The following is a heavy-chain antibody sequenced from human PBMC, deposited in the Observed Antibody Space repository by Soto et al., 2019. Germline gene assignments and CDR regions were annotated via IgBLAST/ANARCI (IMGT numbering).Heavy chain of an antibody. CDR2: IIPIFGTA. CDR3: ARDSAGPYYYDSSERALDD. CDR1: GGTFSSYA. V-gene: IGHV1-69*13. J-gene: IGHJ4*02. Sequence: GASVKVSCKASGGTFSSYAISWVRQAPGQGLEWMGGIIPIFGTANYAQKFQGRVTITADESTSTAYMELSSLRSEDTAVYYCARDSAGPYYYDSSERALDDWGQGTLVTVSS. D-gene: IGHD3-22*01.